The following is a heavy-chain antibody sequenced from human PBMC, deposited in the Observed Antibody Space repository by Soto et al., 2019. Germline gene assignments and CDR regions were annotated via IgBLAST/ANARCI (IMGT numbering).Heavy chain of an antibody. CDR2: ISGSGYNT. CDR1: GFTFTSFT. Sequence: EVQLLQSGGALVQPGGSLRLSCAASGFTFTSFTMNWVRQAPGKGLEWVSAISGSGYNTYDADSVRDRFTISRDNSKNMLYLQMNSLRGDDTAVYFCAKSIRTTLSVYDYWGQGALVTVSS. D-gene: IGHD4-17*01. CDR3: AKSIRTTLSVYDY. V-gene: IGHV3-23*01. J-gene: IGHJ4*02.